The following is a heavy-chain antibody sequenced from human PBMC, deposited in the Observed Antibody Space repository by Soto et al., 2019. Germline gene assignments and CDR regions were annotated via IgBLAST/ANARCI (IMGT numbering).Heavy chain of an antibody. J-gene: IGHJ3*02. CDR1: GYTFTSYD. CDR3: ARHIAAAGILAFDI. V-gene: IGHV1-8*01. Sequence: GASLKVSCKASGYTFTSYDINWVRQATGQGLEWMGWMNPNSGNTGYAQKFQGRVTMTRNTSISTAYMELSSLRSEDTAVYYCARHIAAAGILAFDIWGQGTMVTVSS. CDR2: MNPNSGNT. D-gene: IGHD6-13*01.